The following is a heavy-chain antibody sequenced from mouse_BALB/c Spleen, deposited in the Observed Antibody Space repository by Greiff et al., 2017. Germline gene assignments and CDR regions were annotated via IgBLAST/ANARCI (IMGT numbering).Heavy chain of an antibody. CDR3: ARVPIYYDYGLDY. CDR2: IRNKANGYTT. J-gene: IGHJ2*01. Sequence: EVQLVESGGGLVQPGGSLRLSCATSGFTFTDYYMSWVRQPPGKALEWLGFIRNKANGYTTEYSASVKGRFTISRDNSQSILYLQMNTLRAEDSATYYCARVPIYYDYGLDYWGQGTTLTVSS. CDR1: GFTFTDYY. V-gene: IGHV7-3*02. D-gene: IGHD2-4*01.